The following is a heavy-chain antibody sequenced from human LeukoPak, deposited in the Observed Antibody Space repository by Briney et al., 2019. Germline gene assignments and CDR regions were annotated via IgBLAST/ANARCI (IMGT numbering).Heavy chain of an antibody. CDR1: GGSFSGYY. Sequence: SETLSLTCAVYGGSFSGYYWSWIRQHPGKGLEWIGYIYYSGSTYYNPSLKSRVTISVDTSKNQFSLKLSSVTAADTAVYYCARYLGYCTNGVCETHAFDIWGQGTMVTVSS. CDR2: IYYSGST. CDR3: ARYLGYCTNGVCETHAFDI. J-gene: IGHJ3*02. V-gene: IGHV4-31*11. D-gene: IGHD2-8*01.